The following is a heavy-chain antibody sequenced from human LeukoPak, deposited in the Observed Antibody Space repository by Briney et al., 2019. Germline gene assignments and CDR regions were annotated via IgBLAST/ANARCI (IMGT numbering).Heavy chain of an antibody. D-gene: IGHD6-13*01. V-gene: IGHV3-23*01. CDR3: AKDYSSSWYFDY. Sequence: GGSLRLSCAASGFTLSSYAMSWVRQAPGKGLEWVSGISGSGGSTYYADSVKGRFTISRDNSKNTLYQQMNSLRAEDTAVYYCAKDYSSSWYFDYWGQGTLVTVSS. J-gene: IGHJ4*02. CDR1: GFTLSSYA. CDR2: ISGSGGST.